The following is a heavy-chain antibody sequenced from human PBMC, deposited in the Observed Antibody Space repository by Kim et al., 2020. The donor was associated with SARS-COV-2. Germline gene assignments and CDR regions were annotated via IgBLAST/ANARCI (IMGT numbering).Heavy chain of an antibody. CDR3: SSGLRLAAAGPFSS. V-gene: IGHV4-34*01. Sequence: SETLSLTCAVHGGSFGGDYWSWICQRQGQGLEWIGEISQIGSTNYNSSLKSRVTISVYTSKNQFSLRLSLVTAAATALYVCSSGLRLAAAGPFSSWC. J-gene: IGHJ5*01. D-gene: IGHD6-13*01. CDR2: ISQIGST. CDR1: GGSFGGDY.